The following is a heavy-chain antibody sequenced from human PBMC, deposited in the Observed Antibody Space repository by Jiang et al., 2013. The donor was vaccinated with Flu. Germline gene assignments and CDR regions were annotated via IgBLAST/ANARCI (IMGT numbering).Heavy chain of an antibody. D-gene: IGHD3-16*01. CDR2: TYYRSTWYN. J-gene: IGHJ3*01. CDR3: ASASGGYRVDVFDF. V-gene: IGHV6-1*01. CDR1: GDSVSSSSAA. Sequence: QTLSLTCTISGDSVSSSSAAWNWIRQSPSRGLEWLGRTYYRSTWYNEYPVSVKGRITTNPDTPKNQFSLHLDSVTPEDTAVYYCASASGGYRVDVFDFWGQGTMVIVSS.